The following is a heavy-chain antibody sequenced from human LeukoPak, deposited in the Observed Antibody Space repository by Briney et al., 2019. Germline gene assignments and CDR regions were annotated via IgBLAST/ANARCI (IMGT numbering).Heavy chain of an antibody. CDR2: IYSGGST. Sequence: GGSLRLSCAASGFTVSSNYMSWVRQAPGKGLEWVSVIYSGGSTYYADSVKGRFTISRHNSKNTLYLQMNSLRAEDTAVYYCAKARRRYCSSTSCYYGYWGQGTLVTVSS. CDR1: GFTVSSNY. CDR3: AKARRRYCSSTSCYYGY. J-gene: IGHJ4*02. D-gene: IGHD2-2*01. V-gene: IGHV3-53*01.